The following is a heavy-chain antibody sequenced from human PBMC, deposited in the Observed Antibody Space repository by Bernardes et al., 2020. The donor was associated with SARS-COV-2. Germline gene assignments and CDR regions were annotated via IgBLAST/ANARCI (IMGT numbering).Heavy chain of an antibody. V-gene: IGHV5-51*01. CDR2: IYPGDSDT. Sequence: GASLIIYCNGSYYTFTYYWIGWVRQIPGKLLEWMGIIYPGDSDTKYSPSFQGRATISADKSVNTSYLQWSSLKASDTAIYYCARRRDGDFGVEVWGQGTTVTVSS. CDR1: YYTFTYYW. D-gene: IGHD4-17*01. J-gene: IGHJ6*02. CDR3: ARRRDGDFGVEV.